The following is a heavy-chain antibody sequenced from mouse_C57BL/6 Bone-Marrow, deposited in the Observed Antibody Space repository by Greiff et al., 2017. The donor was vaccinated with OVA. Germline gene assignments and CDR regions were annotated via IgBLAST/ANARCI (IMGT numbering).Heavy chain of an antibody. CDR3: TSNWYYAMDY. J-gene: IGHJ4*01. Sequence: EVKVVESGAELVRPGASVKLSCTASGFNIKDDYMHWVKQRPEQGLEWIGWIDPENGDTEYSSKFQGKATITADTSSNTAYLQLSSLTSEDTAVYYCTSNWYYAMDYWGQGTSVTVSS. CDR1: GFNIKDDY. CDR2: IDPENGDT. V-gene: IGHV14-4*01. D-gene: IGHD4-1*01.